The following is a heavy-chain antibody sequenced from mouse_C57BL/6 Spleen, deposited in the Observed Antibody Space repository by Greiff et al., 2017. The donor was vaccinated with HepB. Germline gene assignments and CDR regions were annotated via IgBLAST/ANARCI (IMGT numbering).Heavy chain of an antibody. CDR2: IHPNSGST. CDR1: GYTFTSYW. D-gene: IGHD4-1*01. V-gene: IGHV1-64*01. J-gene: IGHJ2*01. CDR3: ARDWDAYYFDY. Sequence: QVQLQQPGAELVKPGASVKLSCKASGYTFTSYWMHWVKQRPGQGLEWIGMIHPNSGSTNYNEKFKSKATLTVDKSSSTAYMQLSSLTSEDSAVYYRARDWDAYYFDYWGQGTTLTVSS.